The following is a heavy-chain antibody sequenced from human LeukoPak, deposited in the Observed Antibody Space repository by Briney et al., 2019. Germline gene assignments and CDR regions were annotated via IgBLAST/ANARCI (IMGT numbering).Heavy chain of an antibody. CDR3: ARGVRIAVAGNIDY. CDR1: GFTFSNYG. CDR2: IRFDGSNK. D-gene: IGHD6-19*01. J-gene: IGHJ4*02. V-gene: IGHV3-30*02. Sequence: GGSLRLSCAASGFTFSNYGVHWVRQAPGKGLEWVAFIRFDGSNKYYADSAKGRFTISRDNSKNTLYLQMNSLRAEDTAVYYCARGVRIAVAGNIDYWGRGTLVTVSS.